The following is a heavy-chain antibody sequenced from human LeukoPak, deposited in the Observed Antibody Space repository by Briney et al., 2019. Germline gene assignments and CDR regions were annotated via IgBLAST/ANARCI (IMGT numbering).Heavy chain of an antibody. D-gene: IGHD3-22*01. CDR3: ARTYYYDSSGYYYGY. CDR1: GYTFTSYY. V-gene: IGHV1-2*02. Sequence: ASVKVSCKASGYTFTSYYMHWVRQAPGQGLEWMGGIIPIFGTANYAQKFQGRVTMTRDTSISTAYMELSRLRSDDTAVYYCARTYYYDSSGYYYGYWGQGTLVTVSS. J-gene: IGHJ4*02. CDR2: IIPIFGTA.